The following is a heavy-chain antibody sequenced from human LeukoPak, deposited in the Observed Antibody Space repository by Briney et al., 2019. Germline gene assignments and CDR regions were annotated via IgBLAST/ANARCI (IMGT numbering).Heavy chain of an antibody. V-gene: IGHV3-64D*06. D-gene: IGHD2-2*01. CDR2: INSNGGST. CDR1: GFAFSNYA. CDR3: VKGTSTKYYYYGMDV. J-gene: IGHJ6*02. Sequence: GGSLRLSCSASGFAFSNYATHWVRQAPGKGLEYVAGINSNGGSTFYADSVKGRFTMSGDNSRNTLYLQMSSLRAEDTAVYYCVKGTSTKYYYYGMDVWGQGTTVTVSS.